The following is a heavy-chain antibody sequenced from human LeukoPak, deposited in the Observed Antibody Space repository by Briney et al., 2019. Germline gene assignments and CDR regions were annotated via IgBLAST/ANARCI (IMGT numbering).Heavy chain of an antibody. J-gene: IGHJ4*02. V-gene: IGHV3-23*01. CDR3: AKRGVVIRVILVGFHKEAYYFDS. Sequence: GGSLRLSCAVSGITLSNYGMTWVRQAPGKGLEWVAGLSGSGGSTNYEDSVKGRFTISRDNVKNTLYLQMNSLRAEDTAVYFCAKRGVVIRVILVGFHKEAYYFDSWGQGVLVTASS. CDR2: LSGSGGST. CDR1: GITLSNYG. D-gene: IGHD3-22*01.